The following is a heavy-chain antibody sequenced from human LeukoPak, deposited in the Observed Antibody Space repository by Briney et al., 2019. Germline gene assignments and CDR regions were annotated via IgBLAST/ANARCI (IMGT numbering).Heavy chain of an antibody. CDR2: IYHGGST. Sequence: PSETLTLTCAVSGYSISSGYYWGWIRQPPGKGLEWIGSIYHGGSTYYNPSLKSRVTISVDTSKNQFSLKLSSVTAADTAVYYCARVRQQLGHYFDYWGQGTLVTVSS. V-gene: IGHV4-38-2*01. D-gene: IGHD6-13*01. J-gene: IGHJ4*02. CDR3: ARVRQQLGHYFDY. CDR1: GYSISSGYY.